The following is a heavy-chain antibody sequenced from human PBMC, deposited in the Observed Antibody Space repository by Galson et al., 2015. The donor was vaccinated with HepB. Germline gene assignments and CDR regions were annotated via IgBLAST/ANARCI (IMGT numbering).Heavy chain of an antibody. D-gene: IGHD6-19*01. J-gene: IGHJ4*02. CDR3: ARHDPNSGWSDFDY. CDR1: GGSISYYY. V-gene: IGHV4-59*08. CDR2: IYYNGNT. Sequence: ETLSLTCTVSGGSISYYYWSWIRQPPGKGLEWIGYIYYNGNTNYNLSLKSRVTISVDTTMNQFSLRLSSVTAADTAVYYCARHDPNSGWSDFDYWGQGALVTVSS.